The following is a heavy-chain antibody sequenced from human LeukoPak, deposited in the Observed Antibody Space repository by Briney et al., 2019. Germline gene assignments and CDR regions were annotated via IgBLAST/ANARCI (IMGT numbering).Heavy chain of an antibody. Sequence: PGGSLRLSCAASGFTLRDYYMTWIRQAPGKGLESVAYISFSGSTIYYADSVKGRFTISRDNAKNSLYLQMNSLRAEDTAVYYCAKGGGYCSGGSCYRFDYWGQGTLVTVSS. CDR2: ISFSGSTI. CDR3: AKGGGYCSGGSCYRFDY. J-gene: IGHJ4*02. D-gene: IGHD2-15*01. V-gene: IGHV3-11*01. CDR1: GFTLRDYY.